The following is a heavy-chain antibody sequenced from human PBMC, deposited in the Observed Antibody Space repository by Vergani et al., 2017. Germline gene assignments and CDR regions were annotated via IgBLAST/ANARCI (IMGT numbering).Heavy chain of an antibody. V-gene: IGHV4-61*01. CDR3: ARGALWWLRQIDS. CDR1: VGSMSGDSYT. J-gene: IGHJ4*02. CDR2: IYDSGDT. D-gene: IGHD2-21*01. Sequence: QVRLEESAPGLVKLSQTLSLTCSVSVGSMSGDSYTWSWFRQPPGKGMEWIGYIYDSGDTKYNPSLKSRVTMSLDTSKNQFSLNLYSVTAADTAVYYCARGALWWLRQIDSWGQGTLVTVSS.